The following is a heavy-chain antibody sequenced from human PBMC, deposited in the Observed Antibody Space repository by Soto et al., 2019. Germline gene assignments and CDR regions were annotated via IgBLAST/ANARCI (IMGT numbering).Heavy chain of an antibody. V-gene: IGHV3-23*01. J-gene: IGHJ4*02. Sequence: EVQLLESGGGLVQPGGSLRLSCAASGFTFDNYAMTWIRQAPGKGLEWVATVSDSGETSLSADSVKGRFTISRDNSRKTLYLQMNRLRHEDTATYYCAKEMPLGGILGAEPLDYWGQGTLVTVSS. CDR1: GFTFDNYA. CDR2: VSDSGETS. CDR3: AKEMPLGGILGAEPLDY. D-gene: IGHD1-26*01.